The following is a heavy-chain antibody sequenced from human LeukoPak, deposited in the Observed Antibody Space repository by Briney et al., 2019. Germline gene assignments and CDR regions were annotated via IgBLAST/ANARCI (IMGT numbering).Heavy chain of an antibody. Sequence: GGSLRLSCAASGFKFSTYAMSWVRQAPGQGLEWVSAISGHDGTTYYADSVKGRFTISRDTSKSTLYLQMNSLRADDTAVYYCAREYSAYVNVRGFDVWGQGTVVTVSS. D-gene: IGHD5-12*01. CDR1: GFKFSTYA. CDR2: ISGHDGTT. V-gene: IGHV3-23*01. J-gene: IGHJ3*01. CDR3: AREYSAYVNVRGFDV.